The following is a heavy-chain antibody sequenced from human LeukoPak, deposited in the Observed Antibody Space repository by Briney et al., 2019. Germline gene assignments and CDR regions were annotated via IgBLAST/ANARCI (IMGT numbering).Heavy chain of an antibody. CDR3: ARADGSESDWYFDL. CDR2: ISYDGRNK. Sequence: PGRSLRLSCAASGFTFSNYAMHWVRQTPGKGLEWVAVISYDGRNKYHADSVKGRFTISRDNAKNTLYLQMNSLRAEDTAVYYCARADGSESDWYFDLWGRGTQVTVSS. J-gene: IGHJ2*01. D-gene: IGHD3-10*01. V-gene: IGHV3-30*04. CDR1: GFTFSNYA.